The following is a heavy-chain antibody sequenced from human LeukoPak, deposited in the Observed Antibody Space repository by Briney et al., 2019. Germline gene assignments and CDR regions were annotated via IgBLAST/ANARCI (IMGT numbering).Heavy chain of an antibody. CDR2: IYYSGST. CDR3: ARDSDYGGPKAAFDI. D-gene: IGHD4-23*01. V-gene: IGHV4-59*01. CDR1: GGSISSYY. Sequence: SETLSLTCTVSGGSISSYYWSWIRQPPGKGLEWIGYIYYSGSTNYNPSLKSRVTISVDTSKNQFSLKLSSVTAADTAVYYCARDSDYGGPKAAFDIWGQGTMVTVSS. J-gene: IGHJ3*02.